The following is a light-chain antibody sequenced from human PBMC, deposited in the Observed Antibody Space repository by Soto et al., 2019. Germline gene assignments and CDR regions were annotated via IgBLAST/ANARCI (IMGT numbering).Light chain of an antibody. V-gene: IGKV1-12*01. CDR1: QGIGSW. Sequence: DLQMTQSPSSVSASVGDRVTITCRASQGIGSWLAWYQQKPGKAPNLLIYAASNLQSGVPSRFSGSGSGTDFTLTISSLQPEDFAAYYCQQANSFPWTFGQGTKVEIK. CDR2: AAS. J-gene: IGKJ1*01. CDR3: QQANSFPWT.